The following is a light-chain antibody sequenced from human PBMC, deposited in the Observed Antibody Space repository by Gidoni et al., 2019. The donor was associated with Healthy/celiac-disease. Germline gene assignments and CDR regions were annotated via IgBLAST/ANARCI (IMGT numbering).Light chain of an antibody. CDR3: QQSYSTPL. V-gene: IGKV1-39*01. CDR2: AAS. CDR1: QNISSY. J-gene: IGKJ4*01. Sequence: DIQMTQSPSSLSASVGDRVTITCRASQNISSYLNWYQQKPGKAPKLLIYAASSFQSGVPSRFSGSGSGTDFTLTISSLQPEDFATYYCQQSYSTPLFGGGTKVEIK.